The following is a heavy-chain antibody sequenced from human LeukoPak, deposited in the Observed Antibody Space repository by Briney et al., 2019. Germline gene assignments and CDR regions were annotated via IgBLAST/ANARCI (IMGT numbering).Heavy chain of an antibody. D-gene: IGHD5-12*01. CDR2: ISGSFGST. Sequence: PGGSLRLSCAASGFTFSSYAMSWVRQPPGRRLEKVSAISGSFGSTYYADSVKGRFTISRDNPKNTLYLQMNSLRAEDTAVYYCAKNSGYGAKFPFDYWGQGTLVTVSS. V-gene: IGHV3-23*01. CDR1: GFTFSSYA. J-gene: IGHJ4*02. CDR3: AKNSGYGAKFPFDY.